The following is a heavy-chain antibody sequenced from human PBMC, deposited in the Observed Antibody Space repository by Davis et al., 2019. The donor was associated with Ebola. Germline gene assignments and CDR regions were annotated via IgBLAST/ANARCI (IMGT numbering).Heavy chain of an antibody. CDR1: GFTVSSNY. J-gene: IGHJ5*02. CDR2: IYSGGST. CDR3: AKDLRHYDFWSGFQNWFGP. Sequence: GESLKISCAASGFTVSSNYMSWVRQAPGKGLEWVSVIYSGGSTYYEDSVKGRFTISRDNSKNTLYLQMNSLRAEDTAVYYCAKDLRHYDFWSGFQNWFGPWGQGTLVTVSS. D-gene: IGHD3-3*01. V-gene: IGHV3-53*01.